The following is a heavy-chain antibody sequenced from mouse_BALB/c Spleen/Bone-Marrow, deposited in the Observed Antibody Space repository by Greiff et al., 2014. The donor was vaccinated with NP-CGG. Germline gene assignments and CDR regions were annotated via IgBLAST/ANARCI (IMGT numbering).Heavy chain of an antibody. D-gene: IGHD2-10*02. CDR3: ARSYGNYDAMDF. Sequence: VKLVESGAELVKPGAPVKLFCKASGYTFTTYWMNWVEQRPGRGLEWIGKIDPSDSESHYSQKFKDKATLTVDKSSSAAYIQLSSLTSEDSAVYFCARSYGNYDAMDFWGQGTSVTVSS. J-gene: IGHJ4*01. CDR2: IDPSDSES. CDR1: GYTFTTYW. V-gene: IGHV1-69*02.